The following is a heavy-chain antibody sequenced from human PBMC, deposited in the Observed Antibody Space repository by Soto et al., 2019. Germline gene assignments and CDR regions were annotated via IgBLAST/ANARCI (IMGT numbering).Heavy chain of an antibody. Sequence: GGSLRLSCAASGFTLISYAMSWVRQAPGKGLEWVSGISGSGGSTSYADSVKGRFTISRDNSKKTLYLEMNSLRAEDTAVYYCAKDTVAGLSYMDVWGKGTTVTVSS. CDR1: GFTLISYA. J-gene: IGHJ6*03. D-gene: IGHD6-19*01. V-gene: IGHV3-23*01. CDR2: ISGSGGST. CDR3: AKDTVAGLSYMDV.